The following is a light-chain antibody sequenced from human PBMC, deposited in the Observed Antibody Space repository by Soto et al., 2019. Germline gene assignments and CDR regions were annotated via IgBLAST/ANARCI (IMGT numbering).Light chain of an antibody. J-gene: IGKJ1*01. V-gene: IGKV3-15*01. CDR1: QSVSSN. CDR2: GAS. CDR3: HQYNHCWT. Sequence: EIVMTQSPATLSVSPGERATLSCRASQSVSSNLAWYQQKPGQAPRLLIYGASTRATGIPARFSGSGSGTESTLTISRLQSEDFAVYYCHQYNHCWTFGQGTKVDIK.